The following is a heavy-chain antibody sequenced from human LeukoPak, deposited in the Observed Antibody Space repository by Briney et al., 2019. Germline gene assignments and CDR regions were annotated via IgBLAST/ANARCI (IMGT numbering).Heavy chain of an antibody. CDR3: AREGVWFGEYLDAFDI. CDR2: IYSSGST. J-gene: IGHJ3*02. V-gene: IGHV4-4*07. CDR1: GGSISSYY. Sequence: NTSETLSLTCTVSGGSISSYYWSWIRQPAGKGLEWIGRIYSSGSTNYNPSLQSRVTMSVDTSKNQFSLKLSSVTAADTAVYYCAREGVWFGEYLDAFDIWGQGTMVTVSS. D-gene: IGHD3-10*01.